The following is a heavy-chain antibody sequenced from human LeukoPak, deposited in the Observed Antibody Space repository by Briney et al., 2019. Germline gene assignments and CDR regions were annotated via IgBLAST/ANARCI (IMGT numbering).Heavy chain of an antibody. CDR3: ARDEGSPARFDY. CDR2: IIPILGIA. V-gene: IGHV1-69*04. D-gene: IGHD1-26*01. Sequence: SVKVSCKASGGTFSSYAISWVRQAPGQGLEWMGRIIPILGIANYAQKFQGRVTITADKSTSTAHMELSSLRSEDTAVYYCARDEGSPARFDYWGQGTLVTVSS. J-gene: IGHJ4*02. CDR1: GGTFSSYA.